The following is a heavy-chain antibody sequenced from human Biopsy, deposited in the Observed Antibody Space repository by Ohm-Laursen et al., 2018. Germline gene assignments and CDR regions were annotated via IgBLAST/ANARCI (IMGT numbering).Heavy chain of an antibody. D-gene: IGHD2-15*01. CDR1: GYTFTGYF. Sequence: SVKVSCKTSGYTFTGYFLHWVRQVPGQGLEWMGWINPNSGTTKIAENFQGSVTMTRDTSVTTAYLDLTRLTSDETDVFFFAKGQDFAACPEFFQNRGQGGPITVPS. CDR2: INPNSGTT. J-gene: IGHJ4*03. CDR3: AKGQDFAACPEFFQN. V-gene: IGHV1-2*04.